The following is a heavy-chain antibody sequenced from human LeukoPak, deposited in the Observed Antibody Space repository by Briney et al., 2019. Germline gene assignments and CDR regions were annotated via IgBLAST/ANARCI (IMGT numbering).Heavy chain of an antibody. CDR1: GGSFSDHY. V-gene: IGHV4-34*01. D-gene: IGHD6-6*01. J-gene: IGHJ4*02. CDR3: AKTPTALVRGGYYFDN. Sequence: PSETLSLTCAVYGGSFSDHYWSWIRQPPGKGLEWIGDINHSGSTDYNPSLKSRVTMSVDTSKNQFSLKLSSVTAADTAVYYCAKTPTALVRGGYYFDNWGQGTLITVSS. CDR2: INHSGST.